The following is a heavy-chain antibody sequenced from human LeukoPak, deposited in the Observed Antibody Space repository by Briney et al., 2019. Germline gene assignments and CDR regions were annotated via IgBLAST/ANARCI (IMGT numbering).Heavy chain of an antibody. Sequence: GGSLRLSCAASGFTFSSYEMNWVRQAPGKGLEWVSYISSSSSTIYYADSVKGRFTISRDNAKNSLYLQMNSLRAEDTAVYYCARGIAARPSSYYYYYMDVWGKGTTVTVSS. CDR3: ARGIAARPSSYYYYYMDV. CDR2: ISSSSSTI. D-gene: IGHD6-6*01. CDR1: GFTFSSYE. V-gene: IGHV3-48*01. J-gene: IGHJ6*03.